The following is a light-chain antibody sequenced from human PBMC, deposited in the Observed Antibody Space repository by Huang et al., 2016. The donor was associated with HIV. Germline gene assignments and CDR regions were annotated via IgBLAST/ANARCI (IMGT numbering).Light chain of an antibody. J-gene: IGKJ1*01. Sequence: EIVMTQSPATLSVSPGARATLSCRASQTVSDHLAWFQQRPGQPPRRLIYGGYTRASGTPARFSGSRSGTVFGLVISNLQPEDFAVYYCQQYNTWPRTFGQGTRVEIQ. CDR2: GGY. CDR1: QTVSDH. CDR3: QQYNTWPRT. V-gene: IGKV3-15*01.